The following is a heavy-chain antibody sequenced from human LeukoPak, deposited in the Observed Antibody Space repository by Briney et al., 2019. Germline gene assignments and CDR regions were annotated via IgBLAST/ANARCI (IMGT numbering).Heavy chain of an antibody. Sequence: GASVKVSCKASGGTFSSYAISLVRQAPGQGLEWMGGIIPIFGTANYAQKFQGRVTITTDESTSTAYMELSSLRSEDTAVYYCARAAASEYYSPIWGQGTMVTVSS. CDR3: ARAAASEYYSPI. CDR2: IIPIFGTA. V-gene: IGHV1-69*05. CDR1: GGTFSSYA. J-gene: IGHJ3*02. D-gene: IGHD4-11*01.